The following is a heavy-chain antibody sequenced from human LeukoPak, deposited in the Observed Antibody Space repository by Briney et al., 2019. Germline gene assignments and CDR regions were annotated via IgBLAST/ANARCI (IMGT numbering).Heavy chain of an antibody. Sequence: PGGSLRLSCAASGFTFSSYGMHWVRQAPGKGLEWVAFIRYDGSNKYYADSVKGRFTISRDNSKNTLYLQMNSLRAEDTAVYYCAKDWGLGPTRSFIFDYWGQGTLVTVSS. J-gene: IGHJ4*02. CDR2: IRYDGSNK. D-gene: IGHD3-16*01. CDR3: AKDWGLGPTRSFIFDY. V-gene: IGHV3-30*02. CDR1: GFTFSSYG.